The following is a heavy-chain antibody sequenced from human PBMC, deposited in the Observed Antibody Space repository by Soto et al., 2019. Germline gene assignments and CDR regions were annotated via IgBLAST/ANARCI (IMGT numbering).Heavy chain of an antibody. Sequence: SETLSLTCTVSGGSISSYYWSWIRQPPGKGLEWIGYIYYSGSTNYNPSLKSRVTISVDTSKNQFSLKLSSVTAADTAVYYCARRRQVSSSSFSIDYYYYMDVWGKGTTVTVSS. V-gene: IGHV4-59*01. CDR3: ARRRQVSSSSFSIDYYYYMDV. CDR1: GGSISSYY. J-gene: IGHJ6*03. D-gene: IGHD6-6*01. CDR2: IYYSGST.